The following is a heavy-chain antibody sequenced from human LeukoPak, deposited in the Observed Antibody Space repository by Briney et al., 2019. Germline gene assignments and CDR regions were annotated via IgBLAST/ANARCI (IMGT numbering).Heavy chain of an antibody. V-gene: IGHV3-33*06. CDR2: IWYDGSNK. Sequence: PGGSLRLSCAASGFTFSSYGMHWVRQAPGKGLEWVAVIWYDGSNKYYADSVKGRFTISRDNSKNTLYLQMNSLRAEDTAVYYCAKDQFGSGWFEVWYGMDVWGQGTTVTVSS. CDR3: AKDQFGSGWFEVWYGMDV. D-gene: IGHD6-19*01. J-gene: IGHJ6*02. CDR1: GFTFSSYG.